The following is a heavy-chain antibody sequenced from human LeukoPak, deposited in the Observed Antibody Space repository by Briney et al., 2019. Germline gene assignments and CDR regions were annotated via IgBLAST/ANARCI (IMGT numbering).Heavy chain of an antibody. J-gene: IGHJ6*02. CDR2: IHDSGST. V-gene: IGHV4-59*08. D-gene: IGHD3-10*01. Sequence: PSETLSLTCTVSGGSISSYCWSWIRQPPGKGLEWIGYIHDSGSTNYNPSLESRVTISVDTSKNQFSLKLSSVAAADTAVYYCARHLQYYGSGSYYPYYYYGMDVWGQGTTVTVSS. CDR1: GGSISSYC. CDR3: ARHLQYYGSGSYYPYYYYGMDV.